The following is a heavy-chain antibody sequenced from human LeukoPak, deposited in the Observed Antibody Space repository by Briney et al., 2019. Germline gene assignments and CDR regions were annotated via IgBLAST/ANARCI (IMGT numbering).Heavy chain of an antibody. CDR2: MNPNSGNT. Sequence: ASVKVSCTASGYTFTSYDINWVRQATGQGLEWMGWMNPNSGNTGYAQKFQGRVTMTRATSISTAYMELRSLRHDDTVVYYCARVRMTTVTNCDYWGQGTVVSVSS. D-gene: IGHD4-17*01. CDR3: ARVRMTTVTNCDY. V-gene: IGHV1-8*02. J-gene: IGHJ4*02. CDR1: GYTFTSYD.